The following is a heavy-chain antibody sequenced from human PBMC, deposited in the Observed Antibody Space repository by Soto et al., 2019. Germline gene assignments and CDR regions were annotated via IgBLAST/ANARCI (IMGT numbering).Heavy chain of an antibody. CDR3: AKDYIDFWSGYKETDAFDI. CDR2: ISGSGGST. Sequence: EVQLLESGGGLVQPGGSLRLSCAASGFTFSSYAMSWVRQAPGKGLEWGSAISGSGGSTYYADSVKGRFTISRDNSKNTLYLQMNSLRAEDTAVYYCAKDYIDFWSGYKETDAFDIWGQGTMVTVSS. V-gene: IGHV3-23*01. CDR1: GFTFSSYA. D-gene: IGHD3-3*01. J-gene: IGHJ3*02.